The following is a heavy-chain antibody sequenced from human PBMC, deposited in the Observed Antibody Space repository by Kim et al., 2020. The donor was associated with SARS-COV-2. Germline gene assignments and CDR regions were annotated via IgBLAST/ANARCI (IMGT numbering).Heavy chain of an antibody. CDR2: IYSSGST. CDR1: GGSINTNY. CDR3: ARGPPRADCGANCYLDY. Sequence: SETLSLTCTVSGGSINTNYWGWIRQSAGKGLEWIGRIYSSGSTDYNASLKSRVAMSVDTSKNQFSLELSSVTAADTAVYFCARGPPRADCGANCYLDYWGQGTLVTVSA. D-gene: IGHD2-21*02. V-gene: IGHV4-4*07. J-gene: IGHJ4*02.